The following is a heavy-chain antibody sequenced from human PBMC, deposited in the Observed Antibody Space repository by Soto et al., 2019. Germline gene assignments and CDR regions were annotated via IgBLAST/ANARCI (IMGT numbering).Heavy chain of an antibody. J-gene: IGHJ3*02. CDR1: GFTVSSNY. Sequence: GGSLRLSCAASGFTVSSNYMSWVRQAPGKGLEWVSVIYSGGSTYYADSVKGRFTISRHNSKNTLYLQMNSLRAEDTAVYYCARDILIAPSRNSSSWYDPNPESCAFDIWGQGTMVTVSS. CDR2: IYSGGST. D-gene: IGHD6-13*01. CDR3: ARDILIAPSRNSSSWYDPNPESCAFDI. V-gene: IGHV3-53*04.